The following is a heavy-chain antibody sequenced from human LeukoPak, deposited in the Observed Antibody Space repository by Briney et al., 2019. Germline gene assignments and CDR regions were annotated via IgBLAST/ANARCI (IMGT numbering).Heavy chain of an antibody. CDR2: IYYSGST. J-gene: IGHJ4*02. Sequence: PSETLSLTCTVSGGSISSSSYYWGWIRQPPGKGLEWIGSIYYSGSTYYNPSLKSRVTMSVDTSKNQFSLKLSSVTAADTAVYYCARVVHDFWSGYPYYFDYWGQGTLVTVSS. D-gene: IGHD3-3*01. CDR1: GGSISSSSYY. V-gene: IGHV4-39*07. CDR3: ARVVHDFWSGYPYYFDY.